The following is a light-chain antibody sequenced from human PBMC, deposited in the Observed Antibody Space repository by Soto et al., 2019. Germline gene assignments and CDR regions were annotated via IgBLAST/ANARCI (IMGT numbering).Light chain of an antibody. J-gene: IGKJ1*01. CDR1: QTISSGF. V-gene: IGKV3-20*01. CDR2: GAS. Sequence: EIVLTQSPGILYLSPGDRATLSCRASQTISSGFLAWYQQKVGQAPRLLIYGASSRATGIPDRFSGSGSGTDFTLTISRLEPEDFAVYYCQQYGSSPTFGQGTKVDI. CDR3: QQYGSSPT.